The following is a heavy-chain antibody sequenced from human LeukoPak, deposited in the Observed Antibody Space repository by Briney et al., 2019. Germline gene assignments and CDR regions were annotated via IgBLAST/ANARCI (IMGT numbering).Heavy chain of an antibody. J-gene: IGHJ4*02. V-gene: IGHV1-2*04. CDR3: ARDGAVAGDPARLDY. Sequence: ASVKVSCKASGYTFTGYYMHWVRQAPGQGLEWMGWINPNSGGTNYAQKLQGWVTMTRDTSISTAYMELSRLRSDDTAVYYCARDGAVAGDPARLDYWGQGTLVTASS. CDR2: INPNSGGT. CDR1: GYTFTGYY. D-gene: IGHD6-19*01.